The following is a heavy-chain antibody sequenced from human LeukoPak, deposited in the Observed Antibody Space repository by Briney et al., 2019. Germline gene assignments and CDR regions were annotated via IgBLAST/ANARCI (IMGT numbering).Heavy chain of an antibody. CDR3: ARAAIFGVAAPYYYGMDV. V-gene: IGHV3-74*01. Sequence: RGSLRLSCAASGFTFSSYWMHWVRQTPGKGLVWVSRINSDGSSTNYADSVKGRVTISRDNAKNTLYLQMNSVRAEDTAVYYCARAAIFGVAAPYYYGMDVWGQGTTVTVSS. CDR2: INSDGSST. J-gene: IGHJ6*02. D-gene: IGHD3-3*01. CDR1: GFTFSSYW.